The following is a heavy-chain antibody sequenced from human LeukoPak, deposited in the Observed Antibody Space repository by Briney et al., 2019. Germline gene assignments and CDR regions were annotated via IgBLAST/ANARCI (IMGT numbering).Heavy chain of an antibody. J-gene: IGHJ4*02. CDR3: ARFTGISPYYFDC. CDR2: INTNTGNP. CDR1: GYTFTTYA. V-gene: IGHV7-4-1*02. D-gene: IGHD3-10*01. Sequence: ASVKVSCKASGYTFTTYAMNWVRQAPGQGLEWMGRINTNTGNPTYAQRFTGRFVFSLDTSVSTAYLQISSLKAEDTAVYYCARFTGISPYYFDCWGQGTLVTVSS.